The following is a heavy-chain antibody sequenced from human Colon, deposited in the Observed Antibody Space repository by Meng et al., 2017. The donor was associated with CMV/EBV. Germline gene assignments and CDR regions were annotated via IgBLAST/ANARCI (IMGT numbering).Heavy chain of an antibody. J-gene: IGHJ6*02. V-gene: IGHV5-51*01. D-gene: IGHD2-2*01. CDR2: IYPGDSDT. CDR3: VRPIVVDRGGYNGMDV. CDR1: GYRFTDYW. Sequence: KVSCKASGYRFTDYWIGWVRQMPGKGLEWMGIIYPGDSDTRYSTSFQGQVTISADKSISTAYLQWNSLKASDTAVYYCVRPIVVDRGGYNGMDVWGQGTTVTVSS.